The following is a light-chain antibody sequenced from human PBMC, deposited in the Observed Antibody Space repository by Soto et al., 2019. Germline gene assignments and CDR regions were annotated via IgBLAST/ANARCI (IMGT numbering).Light chain of an antibody. CDR2: GAS. Sequence: EIVLTQSPGTLSLSPGERATLSCRASQSVSSSYLAWYQQKPGQAPRLLIYGASSRATGIPDRFSGSGSGIEFTLTISRLEPEDVAVYYCQQYGSSPPLTFGGGTKVEIK. CDR1: QSVSSSY. CDR3: QQYGSSPPLT. J-gene: IGKJ4*01. V-gene: IGKV3-20*01.